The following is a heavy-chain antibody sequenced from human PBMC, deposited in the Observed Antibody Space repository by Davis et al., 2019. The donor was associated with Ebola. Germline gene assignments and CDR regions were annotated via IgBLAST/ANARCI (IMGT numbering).Heavy chain of an antibody. D-gene: IGHD6-13*01. J-gene: IGHJ5*02. Sequence: AASVKVSCKASGYTFTSYGISWVRQAPGQGLEWMGWISAYNGNTNYAQKLQGRVTMTTDTSTSTAYLELRRLRSDDTAVYYCARSGIAAAGIWWWFDPWGQGTLVTVSS. CDR1: GYTFTSYG. CDR2: ISAYNGNT. V-gene: IGHV1-18*01. CDR3: ARSGIAAAGIWWWFDP.